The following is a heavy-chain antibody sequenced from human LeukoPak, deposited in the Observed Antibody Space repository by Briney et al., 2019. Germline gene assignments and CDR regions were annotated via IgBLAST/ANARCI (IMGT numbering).Heavy chain of an antibody. Sequence: GGSLRLSCAASGFSVSNNYMSWVRQAPGKGLEWVSVLFSGGNTYYADSVKGRFTISRDNSRNTLYLQMNSLRAEGTAVYYCARESGFGALFLHCMDVWGQGTTVIVSS. CDR2: LFSGGNT. CDR1: GFSVSNNY. V-gene: IGHV3-53*01. D-gene: IGHD3-10*01. CDR3: ARESGFGALFLHCMDV. J-gene: IGHJ6*02.